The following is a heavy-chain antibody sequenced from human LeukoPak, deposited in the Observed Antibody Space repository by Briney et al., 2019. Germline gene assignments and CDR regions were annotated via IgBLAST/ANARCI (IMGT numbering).Heavy chain of an antibody. Sequence: GSLRLSCAASGFTFSTYWMSWVRQAPGKGLEWVANIKQDGSEEYYVDSVKGRFTISRDNAKNSLYLQMNSLRAEDTAMYYCARDSAGNDYWGQEPWSPSPQ. J-gene: IGHJ4*01. CDR3: ARDSAGNDY. V-gene: IGHV3-7*01. CDR1: GFTFSTYW. D-gene: IGHD6-13*01. CDR2: IKQDGSEE.